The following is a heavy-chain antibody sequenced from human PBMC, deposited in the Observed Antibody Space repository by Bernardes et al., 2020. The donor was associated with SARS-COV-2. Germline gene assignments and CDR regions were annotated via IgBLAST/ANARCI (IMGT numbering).Heavy chain of an antibody. J-gene: IGHJ6*02. CDR1: GFTFNTYG. V-gene: IGHV3-33*01. CDR3: VGRFCDVSSACGNFYGMGV. CDR2: IWYDGSTK. D-gene: IGHD2-21*01. Sequence: GGSLRLSCAASGFTFNTYGMHWVRRAPGKGLEWVAVIWYDGSTKYYADSVKGRFTISRDNSKNTLYLQMDSLRAEDTAVYYCVGRFCDVSSACGNFYGMGVWGQGTTVTVSS.